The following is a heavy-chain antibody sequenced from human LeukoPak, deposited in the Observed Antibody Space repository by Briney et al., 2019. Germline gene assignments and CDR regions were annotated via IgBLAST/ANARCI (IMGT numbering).Heavy chain of an antibody. Sequence: GGSLRLSCAASGFAFTSYAMSWLRQAPGQGLEWVSALSGSAGSTYYADSVKGRFTISRDNSKNTLYLLMNSLRAEDTAVYHSAKPPNPVVVATATYFDFWGQGPLVTVSP. CDR2: LSGSAGST. V-gene: IGHV3-23*01. D-gene: IGHD2-21*02. J-gene: IGHJ4*02. CDR1: GFAFTSYA. CDR3: AKPPNPVVVATATYFDF.